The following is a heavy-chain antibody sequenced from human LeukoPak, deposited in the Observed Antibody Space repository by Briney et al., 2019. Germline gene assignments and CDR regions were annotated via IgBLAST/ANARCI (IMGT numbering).Heavy chain of an antibody. J-gene: IGHJ3*02. CDR3: ARDLPGGSAGAHDAFDI. D-gene: IGHD1-26*01. Sequence: ASVKVSCKASGYTFTSYYMHWVRQAPGQGLEWMGLINPSGGSTSYAQKFQGRVTVTRDTSTSTVYMELSSLRSEDTAVYYCARDLPGGSAGAHDAFDIWGQGTMVTVSS. V-gene: IGHV1-46*01. CDR2: INPSGGST. CDR1: GYTFTSYY.